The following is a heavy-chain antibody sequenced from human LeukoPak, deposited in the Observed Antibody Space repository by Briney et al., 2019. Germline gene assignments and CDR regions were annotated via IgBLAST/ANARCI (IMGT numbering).Heavy chain of an antibody. D-gene: IGHD1-20*01. CDR3: ARHDRATYNWNPFDY. CDR2: IYYSGST. Sequence: PSETLSLTCTVSGGSISSSTYYWGWIRQPPGKGLEWIGSIYYSGSTCYNPSLTSRVTISVDTSKNHFSLKLSSVTAADTAVYYCARHDRATYNWNPFDYWGQGTLVTVSS. J-gene: IGHJ4*02. CDR1: GGSISSSTYY. V-gene: IGHV4-39*01.